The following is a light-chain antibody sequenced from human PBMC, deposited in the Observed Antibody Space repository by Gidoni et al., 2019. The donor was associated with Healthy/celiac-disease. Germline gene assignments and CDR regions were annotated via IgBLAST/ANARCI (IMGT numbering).Light chain of an antibody. CDR2: GAS. V-gene: IGKV3D-15*01. Sequence: EIVMTQPPATLSVSPGERATLSCRASQSVSSNLAWYQQKPGQAPRLLIYGASIRATGIPARFSGSGSGTEFTLTISSLQSEDFAVYYCQQYNNWPPWTCGQGTKVEIK. CDR3: QQYNNWPPWT. CDR1: QSVSSN. J-gene: IGKJ1*01.